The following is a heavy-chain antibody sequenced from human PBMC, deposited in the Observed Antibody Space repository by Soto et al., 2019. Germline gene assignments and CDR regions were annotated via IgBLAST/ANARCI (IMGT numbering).Heavy chain of an antibody. J-gene: IGHJ6*03. Sequence: PSETLSLTCTVSGGSISSYYWSWIRQPPGKGLEWIGYIYYSGSTNYNPSLKSRVTISVDTSKNQFSLKLSSVTAADTAVYYCARVGHYYYYMDVWGKGTTVTVFS. V-gene: IGHV4-59*01. D-gene: IGHD3-10*01. CDR2: IYYSGST. CDR3: ARVGHYYYYMDV. CDR1: GGSISSYY.